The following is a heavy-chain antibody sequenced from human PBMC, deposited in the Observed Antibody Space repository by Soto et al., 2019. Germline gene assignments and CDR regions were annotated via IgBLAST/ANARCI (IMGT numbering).Heavy chain of an antibody. V-gene: IGHV1-18*01. Sequence: QVHLVQSGAEVKMPGASVKVSCKASGFTFTSYAFTWVRQAPGQGLEWMGWISAYNGNTNYARNFRGRGTMTTDSSTSTGYMELGSLTSDDTAVYFCARDFTGWPPDGVDSWGQGTLVSVSA. CDR3: ARDFTGWPPDGVDS. D-gene: IGHD3-16*01. CDR1: GFTFTSYA. CDR2: ISAYNGNT. J-gene: IGHJ4*02.